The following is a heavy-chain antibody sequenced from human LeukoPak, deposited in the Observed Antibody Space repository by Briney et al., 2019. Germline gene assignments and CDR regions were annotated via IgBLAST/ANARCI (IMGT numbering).Heavy chain of an antibody. CDR1: GFTFSSYA. D-gene: IGHD3-3*01. CDR3: AKASLAIVGVVTPPH. CDR2: ISGSGGGT. J-gene: IGHJ1*01. V-gene: IGHV3-23*01. Sequence: GGSLRLSCAASGFTFSSYAMSWVRQAPGKGLEWVSAISGSGGGTYYADSVKGRFTISRDNSKSTLYLQMNGLRAEDTAVYYCAKASLAIVGVVTPPHWGQGTLVIVSS.